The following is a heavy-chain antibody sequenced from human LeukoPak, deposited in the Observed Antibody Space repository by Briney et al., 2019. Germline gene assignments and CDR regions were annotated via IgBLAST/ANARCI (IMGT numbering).Heavy chain of an antibody. CDR2: MNPDSGNT. Sequence: ASVKVSCKASGHTFTSYDINWVRQATGQGLEWMGRMNPDSGNTGYAQKFQGRVTMTRNPSISTAYMELSSLTSEDTAVYYCARRIAAAGVGIVYWGQGTLVTVSS. J-gene: IGHJ4*02. CDR1: GHTFTSYD. V-gene: IGHV1-8*01. D-gene: IGHD6-13*01. CDR3: ARRIAAAGVGIVY.